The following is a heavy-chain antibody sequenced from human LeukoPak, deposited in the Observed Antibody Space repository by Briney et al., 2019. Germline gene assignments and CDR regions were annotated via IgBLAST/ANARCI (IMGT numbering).Heavy chain of an antibody. CDR2: INHSGST. CDR3: ARVSTVTTHYYYGMDV. D-gene: IGHD4-17*01. J-gene: IGHJ6*02. CDR1: GGSFSGYY. Sequence: SETLSLTCAVYGGSFSGYYWSWIRQPPGKGLEWIGEINHSGSTNYNPSLKSRVTISVDTPKNQFSLKLSSVTAADTAVYYCARVSTVTTHYYYGMDVWGQGTTVTVSS. V-gene: IGHV4-34*01.